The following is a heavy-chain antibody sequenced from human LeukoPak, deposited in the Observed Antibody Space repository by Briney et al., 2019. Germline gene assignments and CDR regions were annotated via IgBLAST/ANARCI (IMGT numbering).Heavy chain of an antibody. CDR2: IYYSGST. D-gene: IGHD6-19*01. CDR1: GGSISSSY. J-gene: IGHJ4*02. Sequence: TTSETLSLTCTVSGGSISSSYWSWIRQPPGKGLEWIGYIYYSGSTNYNPSFKSRVAISVDTSKNQFSLKLSSVTAADTAVYYRATWGIAVAGTFDYWGQGTLVTVST. V-gene: IGHV4-59*08. CDR3: ATWGIAVAGTFDY.